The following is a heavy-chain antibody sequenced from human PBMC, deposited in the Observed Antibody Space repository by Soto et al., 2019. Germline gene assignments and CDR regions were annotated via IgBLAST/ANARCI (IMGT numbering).Heavy chain of an antibody. CDR3: ARVPCSSTSCYTRNWFDP. J-gene: IGHJ5*02. V-gene: IGHV1-69*06. D-gene: IGHD2-2*02. CDR1: GGTFSSYA. CDR2: IIPIFGTA. Sequence: QVQLVQSGAEVKKPGSSVKVSCKASGGTFSSYAISWVRQAPGQGLEWMGGIIPIFGTANYAQKFQGRVTITADKSTSTAYMELSSLRSEDTAVYYSARVPCSSTSCYTRNWFDPWGQGTLVTVSS.